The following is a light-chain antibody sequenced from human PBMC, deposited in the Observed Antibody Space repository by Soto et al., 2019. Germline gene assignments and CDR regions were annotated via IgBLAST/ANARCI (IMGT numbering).Light chain of an antibody. V-gene: IGLV2-8*01. CDR1: SSDIGGYNY. Sequence: QSALTQPPSASGSPGQSVTISCTGTSSDIGGYNYVSWYQQHPGKAPKLMIFEVSKRPSGVPDRFSGSKSGNTASLTVSGLQAEDEADYYCSSFAASNNSGVFGTGTKVTVL. CDR3: SSFAASNNSGV. J-gene: IGLJ1*01. CDR2: EVS.